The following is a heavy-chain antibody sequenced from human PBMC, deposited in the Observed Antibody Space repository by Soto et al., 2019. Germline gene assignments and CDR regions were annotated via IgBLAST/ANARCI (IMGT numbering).Heavy chain of an antibody. CDR3: ARQAADCSGGSSCWGYYYYMDV. D-gene: IGHD2-15*01. CDR1: GGSISSSSYY. CDR2: IYYSGST. V-gene: IGHV4-39*01. Sequence: SETLSLTCTVSGGSISSSSYYWGWIRQPPGKGLEWIGSIYYSGSTYYNPSLKSRVTISVDTSKNQFSLKLSSVTAADTAVYYCARQAADCSGGSSCWGYYYYMDVWGKGTTVTVSS. J-gene: IGHJ6*03.